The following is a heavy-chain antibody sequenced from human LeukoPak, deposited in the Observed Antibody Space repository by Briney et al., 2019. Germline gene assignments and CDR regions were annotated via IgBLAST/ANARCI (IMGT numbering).Heavy chain of an antibody. D-gene: IGHD3-9*01. CDR1: GGSISSYY. J-gene: IGHJ3*02. V-gene: IGHV4-39*07. Sequence: SETLSLTCTVSGGSISSYYWGWIRQPPGKGLEWIGSIYYSGSTYYNPSLKSRVTISVDTSKNQFSLKLSSVTAADTAVYYCARESTDYDILTGATRAYDAFDIWGQGTMVTVSS. CDR3: ARESTDYDILTGATRAYDAFDI. CDR2: IYYSGST.